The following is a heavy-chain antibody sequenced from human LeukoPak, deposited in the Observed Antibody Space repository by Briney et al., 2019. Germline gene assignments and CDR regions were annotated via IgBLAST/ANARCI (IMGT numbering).Heavy chain of an antibody. J-gene: IGHJ4*02. D-gene: IGHD1-26*01. CDR1: GFTFRKYG. V-gene: IGHV3-30*19. CDR2: IEYDESSK. CDR3: TRDHVVGAIPYYCDY. Sequence: GGSLRLSCTTSGFTFRKYGMHWIRQAPGKGLEWVAFIEYDESSKYYADSVRGRFTISRDNSKNTVSLQMNSLRTEDTAVYYCTRDHVVGAIPYYCDYWGQGALVTVSS.